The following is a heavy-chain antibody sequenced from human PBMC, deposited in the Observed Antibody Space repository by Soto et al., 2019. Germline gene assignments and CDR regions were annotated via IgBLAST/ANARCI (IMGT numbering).Heavy chain of an antibody. CDR1: GGSVSSGSYY. V-gene: IGHV4-61*01. CDR2: IYYSGST. D-gene: IGHD3-22*01. J-gene: IGHJ5*02. Sequence: QVQLQESGPGLVKPSETLSLTCTVSGGSVSSGSYYWSWIRQPPGKGLEWIGYIYYSGSTNDNPALKSRVTISVDTSKNQFSLKLSSVTAADTAVYYCARDLRYYDSSGYYGAVWFDPWGQGTLVTVSS. CDR3: ARDLRYYDSSGYYGAVWFDP.